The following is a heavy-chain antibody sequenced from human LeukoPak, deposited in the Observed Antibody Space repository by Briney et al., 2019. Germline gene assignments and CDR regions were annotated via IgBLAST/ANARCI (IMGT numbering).Heavy chain of an antibody. CDR3: ARDIGWYFDL. D-gene: IGHD1-26*01. V-gene: IGHV4-59*01. Sequence: SETLSLTCTVSGGSISSYYWSWIRQPPGKGLEWIGYIYYSGSTNYNPSLKSRVTISVDTSKNLFSLKLSSVTAADTAVYYCARDIGWYFDLWGRGTLVTVSS. J-gene: IGHJ2*01. CDR2: IYYSGST. CDR1: GGSISSYY.